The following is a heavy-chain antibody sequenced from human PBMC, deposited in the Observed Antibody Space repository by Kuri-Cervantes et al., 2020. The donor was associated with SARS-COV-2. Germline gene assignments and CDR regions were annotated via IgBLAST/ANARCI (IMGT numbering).Heavy chain of an antibody. CDR2: IYHSGST. V-gene: IGHV4-39*07. Sequence: SETLSLTCTASGGSISSSSYYWGWIRQSPGRGLEWIGSIYHSGSTYYNPSLKSRVTISVDTSKNQFSLKLSSVTAADTAVYYCARSFLSSSDAFDIWGQGTMVTVSS. CDR3: ARSFLSSSDAFDI. D-gene: IGHD6-6*01. J-gene: IGHJ3*02. CDR1: GGSISSSSYY.